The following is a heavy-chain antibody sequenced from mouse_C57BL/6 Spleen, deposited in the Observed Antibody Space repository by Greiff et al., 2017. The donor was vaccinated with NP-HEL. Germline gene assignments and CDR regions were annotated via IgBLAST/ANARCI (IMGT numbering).Heavy chain of an antibody. Sequence: VQLKQSGPGLVKPSQSLSLTCSVTGYSITSGYYWNWIRQFPGNKLEWMGYISYDGSNNYNPSLKNRISITRDTSKNQFFLKLNSVTTEDTATYYCARGGYYGSNPLGFDVWGTGTTVTVSS. CDR3: ARGGYYGSNPLGFDV. D-gene: IGHD1-1*01. V-gene: IGHV3-6*01. CDR1: GYSITSGYY. J-gene: IGHJ1*03. CDR2: ISYDGSN.